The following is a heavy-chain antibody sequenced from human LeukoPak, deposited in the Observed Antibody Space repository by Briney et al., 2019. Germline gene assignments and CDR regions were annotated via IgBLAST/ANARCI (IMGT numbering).Heavy chain of an antibody. CDR3: AGNSSGYYPDAFDI. CDR2: ISSSSSTI. J-gene: IGHJ3*02. CDR1: GFTFSSYS. V-gene: IGHV3-48*02. D-gene: IGHD3-22*01. Sequence: GGSLRLSCAASGFTFSSYSMNWVRQAPGKGLEWVSYISSSSSTIYYADSVKGRFTISRDNAKNSLYLQMNSLRDEDTAVYYCAGNSSGYYPDAFDIWGQGTMVTVSS.